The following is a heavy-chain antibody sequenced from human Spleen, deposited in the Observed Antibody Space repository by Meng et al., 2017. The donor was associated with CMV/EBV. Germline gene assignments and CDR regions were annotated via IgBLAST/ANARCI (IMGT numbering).Heavy chain of an antibody. CDR1: GFIFRDYY. CDR3: VKDGIAVAEEDY. V-gene: IGHV3-11*04. Sequence: GESLKISCSTSGFIFRDYYMSWIRQAPGKGLEWVSHISSTGSLVFYADSVKGRFTIARDNFMNTLYLQMNSLRVEDTALYYCVKDGIAVAEEDYWGQGTLVTVSS. D-gene: IGHD6-19*01. J-gene: IGHJ4*02. CDR2: ISSTGSLV.